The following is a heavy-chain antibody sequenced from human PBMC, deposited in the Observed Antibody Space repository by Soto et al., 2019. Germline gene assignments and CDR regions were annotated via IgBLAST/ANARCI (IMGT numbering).Heavy chain of an antibody. D-gene: IGHD2-15*01. Sequence: SVQVSRLASGGTFSSNPISWVRQAPGQGLEWMGGTSPTFGSGNSAQRFHGRLTITADKSTNTAYMELSSLRSEDTAVYYCARQQSGGFHRYFDSWGQGTLVTVSS. CDR3: ARQQSGGFHRYFDS. CDR1: GGTFSSNP. CDR2: TSPTFGSG. V-gene: IGHV1-69*06. J-gene: IGHJ4*02.